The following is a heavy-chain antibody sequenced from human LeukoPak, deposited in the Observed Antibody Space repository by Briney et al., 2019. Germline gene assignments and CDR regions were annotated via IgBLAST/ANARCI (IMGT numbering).Heavy chain of an antibody. CDR2: IKHDGSET. CDR1: GFTFSDFW. CDR3: ARRQTTVTTRYFDV. Sequence: GGSLRLSCTTSGFTFSDFWMSWVRQAPGKGLEWVANIKHDGSETYYVDSVKGRFTISRDNAKNSLYVQMNSLRAEDTAVYYCARRQTTVTTRYFDVWGRGTLVTVSS. D-gene: IGHD4-17*01. J-gene: IGHJ2*01. V-gene: IGHV3-7*01.